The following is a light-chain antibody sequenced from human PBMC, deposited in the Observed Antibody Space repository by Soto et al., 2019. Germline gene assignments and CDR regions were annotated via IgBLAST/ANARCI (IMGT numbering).Light chain of an antibody. Sequence: QSALTQPAYVSGSPGQSITISCTGTNSDVGGYTYVSWYQQHPGKAPKLMIYDVSNRPSGVSNRFSGSKSGNTASLTISGLQADDEADYYCSSYTSSSTPYVFGTGTKLTVL. CDR3: SSYTSSSTPYV. CDR1: NSDVGGYTY. V-gene: IGLV2-14*03. J-gene: IGLJ1*01. CDR2: DVS.